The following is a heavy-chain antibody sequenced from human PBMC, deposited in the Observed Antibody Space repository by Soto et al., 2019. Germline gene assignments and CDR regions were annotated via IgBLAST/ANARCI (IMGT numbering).Heavy chain of an antibody. D-gene: IGHD5-18*01. Sequence: EVQLVETGGGLIQPGGSLRLSCAASGFTASSNYMSWVRQAPGKGLDWVSIIYSTGKTYYADSVRGRFTISRDNSKNTLFLQMNSLRAEDTAVYYCAMYSRGYTYGIDYWGQGTLVTVSS. J-gene: IGHJ4*02. CDR3: AMYSRGYTYGIDY. CDR2: IYSTGKT. CDR1: GFTASSNY. V-gene: IGHV3-53*02.